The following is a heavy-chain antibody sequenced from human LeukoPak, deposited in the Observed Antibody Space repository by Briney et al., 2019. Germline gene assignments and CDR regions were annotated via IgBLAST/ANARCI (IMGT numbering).Heavy chain of an antibody. CDR3: AKRLGYSSSCYPLDH. D-gene: IGHD3-22*01. CDR1: GYSFTCYW. V-gene: IGHV5-51*01. J-gene: IGHJ4*01. Sequence: GEALKISCKTSGYSFTCYWIGWVRRMPGKGVEWGGIIYCGDSDTRDSPSFEGQITISAGRTISPAFLPWSRLKGSDTAGYCCAKRLGYSSSCYPLDHWGQGTLVTVSS. CDR2: IYCGDSDT.